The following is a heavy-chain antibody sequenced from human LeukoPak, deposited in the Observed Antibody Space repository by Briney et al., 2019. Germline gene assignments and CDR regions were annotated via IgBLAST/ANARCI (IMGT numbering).Heavy chain of an antibody. CDR2: IYTSGST. V-gene: IGHV4-4*07. CDR3: ARDRDSSSSGNWFDP. J-gene: IGHJ5*02. Sequence: SETLSLTCTVSGGSISSYYWSWIRQPAGKGLEWIGRIYTSGSTNYNPSLKSRVTISVDTSKNQFSLKLSSVTAADTAVYYCARDRDSSSSGNWFDPWGQGTLVTVSS. D-gene: IGHD6-6*01. CDR1: GGSISSYY.